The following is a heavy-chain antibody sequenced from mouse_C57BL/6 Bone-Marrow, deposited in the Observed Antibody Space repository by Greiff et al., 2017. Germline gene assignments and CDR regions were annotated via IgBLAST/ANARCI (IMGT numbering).Heavy chain of an antibody. CDR2: IHPNSGST. Sequence: VQLQQPGAELVKPGASVKLSCKASGYTFTSYWMHWVKQRPGQGLEWIGMIHPNSGSTNYNEKFQSKATLTVDKSSSTAYMQLSSLTSEDSSVYYCARYSSYWYFDVWGTGTTVTVSS. J-gene: IGHJ1*03. CDR3: ARYSSYWYFDV. CDR1: GYTFTSYW. D-gene: IGHD1-1*01. V-gene: IGHV1-64*01.